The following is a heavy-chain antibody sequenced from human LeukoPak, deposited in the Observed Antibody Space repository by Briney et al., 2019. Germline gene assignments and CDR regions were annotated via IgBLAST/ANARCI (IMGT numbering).Heavy chain of an antibody. CDR1: GFTFSSYA. CDR2: ISGSGGST. J-gene: IGHJ4*02. V-gene: IGHV3-23*01. D-gene: IGHD3-22*01. Sequence: PGGSLRLSCAASGFTFSSYAMSWVRQAPGKGLEWVSAISGSGGSTYYADSVKGRFTISRDNSKNTLYLQMNSLRAEDTAVYYCAKDARGGTLYYYDSSGPTYFDYWGQGTLVTVSS. CDR3: AKDARGGTLYYYDSSGPTYFDY.